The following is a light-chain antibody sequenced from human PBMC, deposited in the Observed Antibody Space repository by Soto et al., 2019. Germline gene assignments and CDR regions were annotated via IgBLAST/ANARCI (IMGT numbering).Light chain of an antibody. CDR2: TNN. V-gene: IGLV1-44*01. Sequence: QLVLTQPPSASGTPGQRVTISCSGSSSNIKINTVNWYQQLPGTAPKLLIYTNNQRPSGVPDRFSGSESGTSASLAISGLQSEDEADYYCAAWDDSLNGPVFGGGTKLTVL. CDR1: SSNIKINT. J-gene: IGLJ3*02. CDR3: AAWDDSLNGPV.